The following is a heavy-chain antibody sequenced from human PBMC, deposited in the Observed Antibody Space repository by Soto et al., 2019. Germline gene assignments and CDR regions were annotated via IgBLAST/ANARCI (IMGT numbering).Heavy chain of an antibody. CDR3: AGYIFGEGFIS. CDR1: GSTFSTLD. J-gene: IGHJ4*02. D-gene: IGHD3-10*01. V-gene: IGHV1-8*01. CDR2: MHANTGLT. Sequence: QVQLVQSGAEVKKPGASVKVSCKASGSTFSTLDLNWVRQAPGQGLDWMGWMHANTGLTGHAQKFQGRLSMTRYTSIPTAYVELSSMRADDTAVYYWAGYIFGEGFISWGQGTLVTVSS.